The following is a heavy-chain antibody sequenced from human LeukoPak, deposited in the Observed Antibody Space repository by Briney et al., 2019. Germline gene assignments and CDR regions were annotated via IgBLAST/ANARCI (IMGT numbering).Heavy chain of an antibody. Sequence: GASVKVSCKASGGAFSSYAISWVRQAPGQGLEWMGGIIPIFGTANYAQKFQGRVTITTDESTSTAYMELSSLRSEDTAVYYCARDPEHYYDILTGYYTPTYYFGYWGQGTLVTVSS. CDR3: ARDPEHYYDILTGYYTPTYYFGY. D-gene: IGHD3-9*01. J-gene: IGHJ4*02. CDR1: GGAFSSYA. V-gene: IGHV1-69*05. CDR2: IIPIFGTA.